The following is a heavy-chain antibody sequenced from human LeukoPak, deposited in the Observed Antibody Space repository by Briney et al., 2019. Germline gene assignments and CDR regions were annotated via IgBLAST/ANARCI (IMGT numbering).Heavy chain of an antibody. D-gene: IGHD3-22*01. CDR3: ARAGYYDSSGYFSFYFDY. CDR1: GGSISSGGYS. Sequence: PSQTLSLTCAVSGGSISSGGYSWSWIRQPPGKGLEWIEYIYHSGSTFYNPSLKSRVTISVDRSKNQLSLKLSSVTAADTALYYCARAGYYDSSGYFSFYFDYWGQGALVTVSS. V-gene: IGHV4-30-2*01. J-gene: IGHJ4*02. CDR2: IYHSGST.